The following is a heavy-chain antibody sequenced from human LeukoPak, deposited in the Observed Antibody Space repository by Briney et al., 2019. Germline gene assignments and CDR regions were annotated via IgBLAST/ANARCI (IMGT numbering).Heavy chain of an antibody. D-gene: IGHD3-10*01. J-gene: IGHJ4*02. CDR2: ISSSSYI. Sequence: GGSLRLSCAASGFTFSSYSMNWVRQAPGKGLEWVSSISSSSYIYYADSVKGRFTISRDNAKNSLYLQMNSPRAEDTAVYYCAREGRWSYYYGSGTDFDYWGQGTLVTVSS. V-gene: IGHV3-21*01. CDR1: GFTFSSYS. CDR3: AREGRWSYYYGSGTDFDY.